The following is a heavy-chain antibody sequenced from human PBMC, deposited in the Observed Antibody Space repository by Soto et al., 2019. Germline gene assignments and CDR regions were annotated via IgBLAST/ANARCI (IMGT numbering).Heavy chain of an antibody. CDR2: IRSKAYGGTT. V-gene: IGHV3-49*04. CDR3: TRVPRPTVTTNRGWFDP. CDR1: GFTFGDYA. D-gene: IGHD4-4*01. J-gene: IGHJ5*02. Sequence: PGGSLRLSCTASGFTFGDYAMSWVRQAPGKWLEWVGFIRSKAYGGTTEYAASVKGRFTISRDDSKSIAYLQMNSLKTEDTAVYYCTRVPRPTVTTNRGWFDPWGQGTLVPVSS.